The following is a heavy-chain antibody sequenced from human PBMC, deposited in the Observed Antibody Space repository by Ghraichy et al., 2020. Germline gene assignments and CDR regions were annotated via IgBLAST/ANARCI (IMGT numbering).Heavy chain of an antibody. CDR3: ARGCPSQLLVMEGAGNWFDP. V-gene: IGHV1-2*02. Sequence: ASVKVSCKTSGYTFTGYYMHWVRQAPGQGLEWMGWINPNSGGTNYAQKFKGRVTMTRDTSISTAYMELSMLRSDDTAVYYCARGCPSQLLVMEGAGNWFDPWCQGTLVTVSS. J-gene: IGHJ5*02. CDR2: INPNSGGT. D-gene: IGHD6-19*01. CDR1: GYTFTGYY.